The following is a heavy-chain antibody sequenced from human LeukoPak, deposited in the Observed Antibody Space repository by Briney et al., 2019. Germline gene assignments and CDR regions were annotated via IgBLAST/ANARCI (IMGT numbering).Heavy chain of an antibody. J-gene: IGHJ4*02. CDR1: GYTFTGYY. CDR3: ARERKITIFGVACDY. V-gene: IGHV1-2*06. CDR2: INPNGGGT. Sequence: EASVEVSCTASGYTFTGYYIHWVRQAPGQGLEWMGRINPNGGGTNYAQKFQGRVTMTSDTSISTAYMELSRLRSDDTAVYYCARERKITIFGVACDYWGQGTLVTVSS. D-gene: IGHD3-3*01.